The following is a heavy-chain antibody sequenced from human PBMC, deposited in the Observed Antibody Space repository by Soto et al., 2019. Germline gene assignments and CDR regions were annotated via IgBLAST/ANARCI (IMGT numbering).Heavy chain of an antibody. CDR2: ISGSGGST. D-gene: IGHD4-17*01. J-gene: IGHJ4*02. CDR1: GFTFSSYA. Sequence: EVQLLESGGGLVQPGGSLRLSCAASGFTFSSYAMSWVRQAPGKGPEWVSAISGSGGSTYYADSVKGRFTISRDNSKNTLYLQMNSLRAEDTAVYYCAKVYYCDYNYFDYWGQGTLVTVSS. V-gene: IGHV3-23*01. CDR3: AKVYYCDYNYFDY.